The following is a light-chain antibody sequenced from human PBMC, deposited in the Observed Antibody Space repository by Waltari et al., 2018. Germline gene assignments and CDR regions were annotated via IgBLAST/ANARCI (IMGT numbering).Light chain of an antibody. CDR2: EVS. Sequence: QSALTQPPSASGSPGQSVTISCTGTSSDVGGYNYVSWYQQYPGKAPKLIVYEVSKRPSGVPDRFSGSKSGNTASLTVPGLQAEDEADYYCSSFAGSNTVKFGGGTKLTVL. V-gene: IGLV2-8*01. J-gene: IGLJ2*01. CDR3: SSFAGSNTVK. CDR1: SSDVGGYNY.